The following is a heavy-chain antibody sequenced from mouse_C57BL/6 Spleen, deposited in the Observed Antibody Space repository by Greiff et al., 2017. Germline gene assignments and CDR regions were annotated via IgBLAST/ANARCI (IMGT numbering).Heavy chain of an antibody. V-gene: IGHV5-17*01. J-gene: IGHJ1*03. Sequence: EVQLVESGGGLVKPGGSLKLSCAASGFTFSDYGMHWVRQAPEKGLEWVAYISSGSSTIYYADTVKGRFTISRDNAKNTLFLQMTSLRSEDTAMYYCARYDLYWYFDVWGTGTTVTVSS. D-gene: IGHD2-3*01. CDR1: GFTFSDYG. CDR3: ARYDLYWYFDV. CDR2: ISSGSSTI.